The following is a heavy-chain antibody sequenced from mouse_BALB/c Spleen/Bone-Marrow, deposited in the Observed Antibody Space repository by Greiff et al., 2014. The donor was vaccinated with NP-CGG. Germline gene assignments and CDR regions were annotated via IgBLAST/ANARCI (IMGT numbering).Heavy chain of an antibody. CDR3: ARHYGYVDAMDY. J-gene: IGHJ4*01. Sequence: EVKLMESGGGLVKPGESLKFSCAASGITVSSYTMSWVRQTPEKRLEWVASITGGGTTYYPDSVKGRFTISRDNARNILYLQVSSLRSEDTAIYYCARHYGYVDAMDYWGQGTSVTVSS. V-gene: IGHV5-6-5*01. CDR2: ITGGGTT. D-gene: IGHD1-2*01. CDR1: GITVSSYT.